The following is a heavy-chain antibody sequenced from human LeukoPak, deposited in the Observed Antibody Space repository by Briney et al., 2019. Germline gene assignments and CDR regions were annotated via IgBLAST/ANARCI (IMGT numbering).Heavy chain of an antibody. J-gene: IGHJ5*02. CDR1: GYTFTSYS. V-gene: IGHV1-3*01. CDR2: IIAVIVKT. CDR3: ARGVVSGVALYSYSP. Sequence: ASVKVSCKASGYTFTSYSIHWVRQAPGQRLEWMGGIIAVIVKTKYTQNFQDRDTITRDTSASTAYLELSSLRSEDTAVFYCARGVVSGVALYSYSPWGQGTLVNVSS. D-gene: IGHD3-3*01.